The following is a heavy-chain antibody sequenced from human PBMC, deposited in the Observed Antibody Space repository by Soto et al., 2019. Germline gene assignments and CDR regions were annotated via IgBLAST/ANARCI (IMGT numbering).Heavy chain of an antibody. J-gene: IGHJ5*02. CDR2: IYWNDDM. CDR3: ARRLGIPTLLFLVVKRSHNCFDP. Sequence: AGPTLVNPTQTLTLTCTFSGFSLSTSEVGVGWIRQPPGKALEWLALIYWNDDMHYSPSLKSRLTITKDTSKNQVVLTVTNMDPVDTATYYCARRLGIPTLLFLVVKRSHNCFDPRRQRPLVPIS. D-gene: IGHD2-21*01. V-gene: IGHV2-5*01. CDR1: GFSLSTSEVG.